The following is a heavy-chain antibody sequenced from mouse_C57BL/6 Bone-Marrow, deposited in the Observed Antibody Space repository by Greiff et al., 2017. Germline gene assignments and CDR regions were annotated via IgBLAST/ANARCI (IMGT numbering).Heavy chain of an antibody. J-gene: IGHJ1*03. CDR1: GFNIKDDY. CDR2: IDPENGDT. D-gene: IGHD2-2*01. Sequence: EVQLQQSGAELVRPGASVKLSCTASGFNIKDDYMHWVKQRPEQGLEWIGRIDPENGDTEYASKFQGKATITADTSSNTAYLQLSSLTSEDTAVYYCTDHGYDGYFDVWGTGTTVTVSS. CDR3: TDHGYDGYFDV. V-gene: IGHV14-4*01.